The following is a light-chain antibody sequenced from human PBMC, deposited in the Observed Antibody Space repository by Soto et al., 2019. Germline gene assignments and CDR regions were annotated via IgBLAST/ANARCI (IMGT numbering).Light chain of an antibody. CDR2: AAS. CDR1: QSISTW. V-gene: IGKV1-5*01. Sequence: DIQMTQSPSTLSAYVGDRFTITCRASQSISTWLAWFQQKPGQAPKLLIYAASNLESGVPSRFSGSGSGTEFTLTISSLQPDDFATYYCQHYNSYSEAFGQGTKVDIK. CDR3: QHYNSYSEA. J-gene: IGKJ1*01.